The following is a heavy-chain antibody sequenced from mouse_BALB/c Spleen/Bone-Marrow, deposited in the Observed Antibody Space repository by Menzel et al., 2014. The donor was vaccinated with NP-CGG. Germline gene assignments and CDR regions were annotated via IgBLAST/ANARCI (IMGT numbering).Heavy chain of an antibody. V-gene: IGHV5-12-2*01. CDR1: GFTFSRYT. CDR3: ARHGVRREWYFDV. CDR2: ISNGGGST. J-gene: IGHJ1*01. D-gene: IGHD2-14*01. Sequence: EVMLVEPGGGLVQPGGSLKLSCAASGFTFSRYTMSWVRQTPEKRLEWVAYISNGGGSTYYPDTDTVKGRFTISRDNAKNTLYLQMSSLKSEDTAMYYCARHGVRREWYFDVWGAGTTVTVSS.